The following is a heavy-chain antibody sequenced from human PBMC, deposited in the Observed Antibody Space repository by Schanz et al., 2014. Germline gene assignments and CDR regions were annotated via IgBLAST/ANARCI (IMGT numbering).Heavy chain of an antibody. J-gene: IGHJ4*02. V-gene: IGHV3-48*01. CDR2: IGNGGVTI. CDR3: VRDSFFAFDY. D-gene: IGHD3-3*01. Sequence: EVQLVQSGGGLVQPGGSLRLSCAASGFSFSSYAMGWVRQARGKGLEWVSYIGNGGVTIYYADSVKGRFTMSRDNAKNSVFLQMNSLRAEDTAVYYCVRDSFFAFDYWGQGTLVTVSS. CDR1: GFSFSSYA.